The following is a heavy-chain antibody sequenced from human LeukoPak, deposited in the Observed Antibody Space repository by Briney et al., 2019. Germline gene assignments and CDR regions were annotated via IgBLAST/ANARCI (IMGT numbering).Heavy chain of an antibody. D-gene: IGHD6-13*01. CDR1: EFTFSTCS. CDR2: ISSGSTYI. V-gene: IGHV3-21*01. J-gene: IGHJ3*02. CDR3: ARDVEMYSSTWSDAFDI. Sequence: GGSLRLSCAASEFTFSTCSMNWVRQAPGKGLEWVSSISSGSTYIYYADSVKGRFTISRDNAKNSLYLQMNSLRAEDTAVYYCARDVEMYSSTWSDAFDIWGQGTMVTVSS.